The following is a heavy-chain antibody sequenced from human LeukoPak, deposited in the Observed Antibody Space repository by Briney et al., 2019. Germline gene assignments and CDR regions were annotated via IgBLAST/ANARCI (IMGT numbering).Heavy chain of an antibody. V-gene: IGHV1-18*01. CDR1: GYTFTSYG. CDR3: ARVGYYDFWSGYYITRALYYYGMDV. D-gene: IGHD3-3*01. Sequence: ASVKVSCKASGYTFTSYGISWVRQAPGQGLEWMGWISAYNGNTKYTQKLQGRVTMTTDTSTNTAYMELRSLRSDDTAVYYCARVGYYDFWSGYYITRALYYYGMDVWGQGTTVTVSS. CDR2: ISAYNGNT. J-gene: IGHJ6*02.